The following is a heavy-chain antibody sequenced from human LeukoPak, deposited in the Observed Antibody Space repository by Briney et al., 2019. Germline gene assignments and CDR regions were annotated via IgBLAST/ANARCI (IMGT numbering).Heavy chain of an antibody. D-gene: IGHD3-3*01. V-gene: IGHV3-23*01. CDR1: GFTFISYA. J-gene: IGHJ4*02. Sequence: AGGSLRLSCAASGFTFISYAMGWVRQAPGKGLEWVSGISGRGGSTYYADSVKGRFTISRDNSKNTLYLQMNSLRAEDTAVYYCAKDRDFWSGADPDYWGQGTLVTVSS. CDR2: ISGRGGST. CDR3: AKDRDFWSGADPDY.